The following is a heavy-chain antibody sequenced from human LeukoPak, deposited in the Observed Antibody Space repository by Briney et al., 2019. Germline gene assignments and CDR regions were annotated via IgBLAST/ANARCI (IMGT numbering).Heavy chain of an antibody. CDR3: ARDVAAADY. J-gene: IGHJ4*02. D-gene: IGHD6-13*01. V-gene: IGHV3-48*01. CDR1: GFTFSSYS. Sequence: PGGSLRLSCAASGFTFSSYSMNWVSQAPGKGLEWVSYISSSSSTIYYADSVKGRFTISRDNAKNSLYLQMNSLRAEDTAVYYCARDVAAADYWGQGTLVTVSS. CDR2: ISSSSSTI.